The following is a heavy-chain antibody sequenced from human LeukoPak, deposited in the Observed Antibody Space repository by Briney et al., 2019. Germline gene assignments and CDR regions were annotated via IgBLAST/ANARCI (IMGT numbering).Heavy chain of an antibody. J-gene: IGHJ4*02. Sequence: SETLSLTCTVSGGSISSYYWSWIRQPPGKGLEWIGYIYYSGSTNYNPSLKSRVTISVDTSKNQFSLKLSSVTAADTAVYYCARSVDTAMATVYWGQGTLVTVSS. V-gene: IGHV4-59*08. CDR2: IYYSGST. CDR1: GGSISSYY. D-gene: IGHD5-18*01. CDR3: ARSVDTAMATVY.